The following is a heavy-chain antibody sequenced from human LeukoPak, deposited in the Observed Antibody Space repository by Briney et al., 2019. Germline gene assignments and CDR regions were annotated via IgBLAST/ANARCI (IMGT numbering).Heavy chain of an antibody. CDR1: GGFISTTKHY. CDR2: IYYRGSA. Sequence: PSETLSLTCNLSGGFISTTKHYWGWIRQPPGKGLEWIGTIYYRGSAYYNPSLKSRVSISVDASKNQFSLSLRSVTAADTAVYYCAAIGYCSAGGCYHSPLGAFDFWGQGTMVTVSS. J-gene: IGHJ3*01. D-gene: IGHD2-15*01. V-gene: IGHV4-39*01. CDR3: AAIGYCSAGGCYHSPLGAFDF.